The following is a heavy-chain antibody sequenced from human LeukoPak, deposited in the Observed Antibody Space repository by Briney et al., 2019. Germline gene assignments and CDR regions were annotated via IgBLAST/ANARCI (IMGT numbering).Heavy chain of an antibody. V-gene: IGHV1-69*06. CDR1: GGTFSNYP. Sequence: SVKVSCKASGGTFSNYPITWVRQAPGKGLEWMGGILPMYDAANYAQKFQGRVTITADKTTSTAYMELNSLRSEDTAVYYCARGGVVVVGGKSSYFYMDAWGKGTTVTVSS. D-gene: IGHD2-15*01. J-gene: IGHJ6*03. CDR3: ARGGVVVVGGKSSYFYMDA. CDR2: ILPMYDAA.